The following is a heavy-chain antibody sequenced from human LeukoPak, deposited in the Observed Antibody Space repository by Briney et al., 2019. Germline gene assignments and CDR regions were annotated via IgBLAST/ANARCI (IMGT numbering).Heavy chain of an antibody. CDR1: GFTFSSYS. Sequence: GGSLRLSCAASGFTFSSYSMNWVRQAPGKGLEWVSYISSSSSTIYYADSVKGRFTISRDNAKNSLYLQMNSLRAVDTAVYYCARDLPDLYSSGWPSFDYWGQGTLVTVSS. CDR2: ISSSSSTI. D-gene: IGHD6-19*01. J-gene: IGHJ4*02. V-gene: IGHV3-48*01. CDR3: ARDLPDLYSSGWPSFDY.